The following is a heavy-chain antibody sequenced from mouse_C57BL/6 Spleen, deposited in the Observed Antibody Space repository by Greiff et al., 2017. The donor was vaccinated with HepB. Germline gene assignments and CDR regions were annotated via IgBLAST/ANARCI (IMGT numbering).Heavy chain of an antibody. Sequence: VQLQQPGAELVRPGSSVKLSCKASGYTFTSYWMDWVKQRPGQGLEWIGNIYPSDSETHYNQKFKDKATLTVDKSSSTAYMQLSSLTSEDSAVYYCASTVVATLPLRWYVDVWGTGTTVTVSS. CDR3: ASTVVATLPLRWYVDV. V-gene: IGHV1-61*01. CDR2: IYPSDSET. J-gene: IGHJ1*03. D-gene: IGHD1-1*01. CDR1: GYTFTSYW.